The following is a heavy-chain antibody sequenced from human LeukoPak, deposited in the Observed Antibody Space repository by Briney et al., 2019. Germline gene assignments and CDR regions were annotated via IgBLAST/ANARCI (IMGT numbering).Heavy chain of an antibody. V-gene: IGHV4-34*01. CDR1: GGSFSGYY. CDR2: INHSGST. J-gene: IGHJ4*02. Sequence: SETLSLTCAVYGGSFSGYYWSWIRQPPGKGLEWIGEINHSGSTNYSPSLKSRVTISVDTSKNRFSLKLSSVTAADTAVYYCARERFGAADYWGQGTLVTVSS. D-gene: IGHD3-10*01. CDR3: ARERFGAADY.